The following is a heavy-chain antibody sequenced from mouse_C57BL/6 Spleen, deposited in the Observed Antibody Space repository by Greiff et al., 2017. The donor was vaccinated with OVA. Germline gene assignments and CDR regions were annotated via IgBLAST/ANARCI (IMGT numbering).Heavy chain of an antibody. V-gene: IGHV3-6*01. CDR2: ISYDGSN. Sequence: ESGPGLVKPSQSLSLTCSVTGYSITSGYYWNWIRQFPGNKLEWMGYISYDGSNNYNPSLKNRISITRDTSKNQFFLKLNSVTTEDTATYYCARRYDYGYYFDYWGQGTTLTVSS. CDR3: ARRYDYGYYFDY. CDR1: GYSITSGYY. J-gene: IGHJ2*01. D-gene: IGHD2-4*01.